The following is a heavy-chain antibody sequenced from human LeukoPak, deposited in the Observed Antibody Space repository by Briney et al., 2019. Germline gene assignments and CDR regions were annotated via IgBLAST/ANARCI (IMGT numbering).Heavy chain of an antibody. V-gene: IGHV1-2*02. Sequence: ASVKVSCKASGYTFTGYYMHWVRQAPGQGLEWMAWINPNSGGTNYAQKFQGRVTMTRDTSISTAYMELSRLRSDDTAVYYCARVRYSGYDSAFDYWGQGTLVTVSS. CDR3: ARVRYSGYDSAFDY. CDR1: GYTFTGYY. J-gene: IGHJ4*02. D-gene: IGHD5-12*01. CDR2: INPNSGGT.